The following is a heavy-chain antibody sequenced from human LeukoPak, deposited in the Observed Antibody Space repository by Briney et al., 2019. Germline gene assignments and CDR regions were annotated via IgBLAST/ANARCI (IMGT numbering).Heavy chain of an antibody. V-gene: IGHV4-59*08. CDR2: IFYSGST. Sequence: SETLSLTCTVSGGSFSSYYWSWIRQPPGKGLEWIGYIFYSGSTDYNPSLTSRVTISVDMSKNQFSLKLTSVTAEDTAVYYCASRTNADYYSEYIDVWGKGTTVTISS. CDR3: ASRTNADYYSEYIDV. CDR1: GGSFSSYY. D-gene: IGHD2-21*02. J-gene: IGHJ6*03.